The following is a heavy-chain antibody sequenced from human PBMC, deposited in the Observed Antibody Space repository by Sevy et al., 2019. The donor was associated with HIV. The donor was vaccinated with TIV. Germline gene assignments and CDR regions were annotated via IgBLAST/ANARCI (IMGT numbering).Heavy chain of an antibody. J-gene: IGHJ4*02. D-gene: IGHD3-22*01. CDR1: GFNFSTYA. Sequence: GGSLRLSCTAFGFNFSTYAMYWVRQAPRKGLEWVTVISSDGNNKDYADSVKGRFTISRDNSKNTLYLQMNSLRAEDTAVYYCASHYYDSTGYYYPLDYWGQGTLVTVSS. CDR3: ASHYYDSTGYYYPLDY. V-gene: IGHV3-30*04. CDR2: ISSDGNNK.